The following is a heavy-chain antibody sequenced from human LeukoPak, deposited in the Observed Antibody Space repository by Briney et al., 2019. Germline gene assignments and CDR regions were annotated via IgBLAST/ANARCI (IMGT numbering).Heavy chain of an antibody. CDR2: IRYDGSNK. V-gene: IGHV3-30*02. CDR3: AKKGGSGWSPYYYYYMDV. Sequence: GGSLRLSCAASGFTFSSYGMHWVRQAPGKGLERVAFIRYDGSNKYYADSVKGRFTISRDNSKNTLYLQMNSLRAEDTAVYYCAKKGGSGWSPYYYYYMDVWGKGTTVTISS. CDR1: GFTFSSYG. J-gene: IGHJ6*03. D-gene: IGHD6-19*01.